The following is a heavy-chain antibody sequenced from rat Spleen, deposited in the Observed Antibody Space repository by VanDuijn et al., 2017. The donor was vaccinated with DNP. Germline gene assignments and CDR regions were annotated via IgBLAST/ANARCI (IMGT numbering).Heavy chain of an antibody. D-gene: IGHD1-1*01. CDR3: ARSGSYGGHWFAY. V-gene: IGHV5-25*01. J-gene: IGHJ3*01. Sequence: EVRLMESGGGLVQPGRSLKLSCVASGFSFSNFAMAWVRQAPTKGLEWVASINTVGGTTYYRDSVKGRFTISRDNARSILYLQMDSLRSDDTATYYCARSGSYGGHWFAYWGQGTLVTVSS. CDR2: INTVGGTT. CDR1: GFSFSNFA.